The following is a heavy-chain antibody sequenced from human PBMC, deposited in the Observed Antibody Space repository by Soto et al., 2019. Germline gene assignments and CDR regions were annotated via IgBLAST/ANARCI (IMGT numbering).Heavy chain of an antibody. CDR1: GGSISSGGYY. J-gene: IGHJ4*02. D-gene: IGHD5-18*01. V-gene: IGHV4-31*03. CDR3: ARSLSVDTAMVYGY. Sequence: QVQLQESGPGLVKPSQTLSLTCTVSGGSISSGGYYWSWIRQHPGKGLEWIGYIYYSGSTYYNPSLKSRGTXXVXTSXNQFSLKLSSVTAADTAVYYCARSLSVDTAMVYGYWGQGTLVTVSS. CDR2: IYYSGST.